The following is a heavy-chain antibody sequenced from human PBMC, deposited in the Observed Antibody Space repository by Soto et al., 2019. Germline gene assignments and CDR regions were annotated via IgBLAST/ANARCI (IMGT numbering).Heavy chain of an antibody. V-gene: IGHV3-21*01. CDR2: ISSGGEYR. D-gene: IGHD6-13*01. J-gene: IGHJ5*02. CDR3: TRDRQLVQDWFDP. CDR1: GFTFSTYN. Sequence: EVQLVESGGGLAKPGGSLRLSCVASGFTFSTYNMNWVRQAPGKGLEWVSFISSGGEYRYYADSVKGRFNISRDNAQNSLYLHLNSPRAEDTAVYYCTRDRQLVQDWFDPWGQGTPVTVSS.